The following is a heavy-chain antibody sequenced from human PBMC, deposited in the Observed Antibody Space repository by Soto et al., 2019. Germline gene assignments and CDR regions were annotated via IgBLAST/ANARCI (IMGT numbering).Heavy chain of an antibody. D-gene: IGHD2-8*01. CDR3: IWCQAGGPEY. J-gene: IGHJ4*02. Sequence: VEVKQSAAQVREPGASVKVSCTAERHTFMYYLVTWVLQAPGHGLEFVGWISAVNHNMKHAQSVQDRVTFTSDTSTSTASRDLRGLRSADTGMYYCIWCQAGGPEYWGQGPRVTVSS. CDR1: RHTFMYYL. V-gene: IGHV1-18*01. CDR2: ISAVNHNM.